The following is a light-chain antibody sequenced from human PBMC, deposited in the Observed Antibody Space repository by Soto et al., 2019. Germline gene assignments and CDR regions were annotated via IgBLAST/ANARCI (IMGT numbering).Light chain of an antibody. V-gene: IGLV2-14*01. CDR1: SRDIGGYDF. Sequence: QSVLTQPASVSGSPGQSLTISCTGTSRDIGGYDFVSWYRQQPGKAPKLLIYEVSHRPSGVSSRFSASKSGNTASLTISGLQAEYEGDYYCSSYTISSTTVFGTGTKLTVL. J-gene: IGLJ1*01. CDR3: SSYTISSTTV. CDR2: EVS.